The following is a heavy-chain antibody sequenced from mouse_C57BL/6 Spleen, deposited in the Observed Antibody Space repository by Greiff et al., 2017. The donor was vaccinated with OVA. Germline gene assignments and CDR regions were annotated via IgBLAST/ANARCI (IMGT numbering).Heavy chain of an antibody. D-gene: IGHD3-2*02. CDR1: GYTFTSYW. J-gene: IGHJ2*01. CDR3: AVLDSSGYFDY. CDR2: IDPSDSYT. V-gene: IGHV1-69*01. Sequence: QVQLQQPGAELVMPGASVKLSCKASGYTFTSYWMHWVKQRPGQGLEWIGEIDPSDSYTNYNQKFKGKSTLTVDKSSSTAYMQLSSLTSEDSAVYYCAVLDSSGYFDYWGQGTTLTVSS.